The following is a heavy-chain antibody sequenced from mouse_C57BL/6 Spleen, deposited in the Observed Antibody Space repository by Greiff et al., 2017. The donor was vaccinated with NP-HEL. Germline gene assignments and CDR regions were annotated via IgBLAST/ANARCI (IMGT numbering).Heavy chain of an antibody. Sequence: QVQLQQSGTELVKPGASVKLSCKASGYTFTSYWMHWVKQRPGQGLEWIGNINPSNGGTNYNEKFKSKATLTVDKSSSTAYMQLSSLTSEDSAVYYCARWGWLPRPFYYAMDYWGQGTSVTVSS. V-gene: IGHV1-53*01. J-gene: IGHJ4*01. CDR1: GYTFTSYW. CDR2: INPSNGGT. CDR3: ARWGWLPRPFYYAMDY. D-gene: IGHD2-3*01.